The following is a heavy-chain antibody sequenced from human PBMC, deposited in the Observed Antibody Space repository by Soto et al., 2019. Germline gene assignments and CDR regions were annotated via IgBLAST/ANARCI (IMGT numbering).Heavy chain of an antibody. CDR1: GFTFTRYS. CDR3: ARESEDLTSNFDY. Sequence: PVGSLRLSCAASGFTFTRYSMNWVRQAPGKGLEWVSSISSTTNYIYYGDSMKGRFTVSRDNAKNSLYLEMNSPRAEDTAVYYCARESEDLTSNFDYWGQGTLVTVSS. V-gene: IGHV3-21*06. J-gene: IGHJ4*02. CDR2: ISSTTNYI.